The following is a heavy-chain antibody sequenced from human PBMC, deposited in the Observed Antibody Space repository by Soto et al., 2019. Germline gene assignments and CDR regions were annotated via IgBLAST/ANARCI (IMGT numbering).Heavy chain of an antibody. D-gene: IGHD5-18*01. CDR1: GFTFSSYG. V-gene: IGHV3-30*18. J-gene: IGHJ4*02. Sequence: LRLSCAASGFTFSSYGMHWVRQAPGKGLEWVAVISYDGSNKYYADSVKGRFTISRDNSKNTLYLQMNSLRAEDTAVYYCAKEGSYGPLDYWGQGTLVTV. CDR2: ISYDGSNK. CDR3: AKEGSYGPLDY.